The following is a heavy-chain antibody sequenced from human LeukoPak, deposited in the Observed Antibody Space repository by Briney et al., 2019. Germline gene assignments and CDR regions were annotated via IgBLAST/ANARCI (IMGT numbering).Heavy chain of an antibody. J-gene: IGHJ5*02. CDR3: ARGRSGWFDP. Sequence: PSETLSLTCTVSGGSFSGYYWSWIRQPPGKGLEWIGEINHSGSTNYNPSLKSRVTISVDTSKNQFSLKLSSVTAADTAVYYCARGRSGWFDPWGQGTLVTVSS. CDR1: GGSFSGYY. CDR2: INHSGST. V-gene: IGHV4-34*01.